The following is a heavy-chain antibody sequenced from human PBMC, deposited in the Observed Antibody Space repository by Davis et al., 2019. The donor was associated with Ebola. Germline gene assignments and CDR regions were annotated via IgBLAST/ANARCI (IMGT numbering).Heavy chain of an antibody. Sequence: PGGSLRLSCAASGFTFSSYGMHWVRQAPGKGLEWVAVISYDGSNKYYADFVKGRFTISRDNSKNTLYLQMNSLRAEDTAVYYCAKAQVGWYLSGGFDYWGQGTLVTVSS. J-gene: IGHJ4*02. V-gene: IGHV3-30*18. D-gene: IGHD6-19*01. CDR2: ISYDGSNK. CDR3: AKAQVGWYLSGGFDY. CDR1: GFTFSSYG.